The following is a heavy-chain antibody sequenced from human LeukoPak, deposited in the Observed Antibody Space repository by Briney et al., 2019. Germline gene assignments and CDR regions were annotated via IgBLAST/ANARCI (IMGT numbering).Heavy chain of an antibody. CDR1: GGSISSYY. J-gene: IGHJ6*02. CDR3: ARHSPYFWSGYYTVYYYYGMDV. V-gene: IGHV4-59*08. D-gene: IGHD3-3*01. Sequence: SETLSLTCAVYGGSISSYYWSWIWQPPGKGLEWIGYIYYSGRTNYNPSLKSRVTISVDTSKNQFSLKLSSVTAADTAVYYCARHSPYFWSGYYTVYYYYGMDVWGQGTTVTVSS. CDR2: IYYSGRT.